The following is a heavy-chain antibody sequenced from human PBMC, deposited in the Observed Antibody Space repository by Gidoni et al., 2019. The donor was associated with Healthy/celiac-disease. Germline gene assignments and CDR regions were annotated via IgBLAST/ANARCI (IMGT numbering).Heavy chain of an antibody. CDR2: ISYDGSNK. D-gene: IGHD3-10*01. Sequence: QVQLVESGGGVVQPGRSLSLSCAASGFTFSSYAMHWVRQAPGKGLEWVAVISYDGSNKYYADSVKGRFTISRDNSKNTLYLQMNSLRAEDTAVYYCARDDYYGSTCMDVWGQGTTVTVSS. V-gene: IGHV3-30-3*01. J-gene: IGHJ6*02. CDR1: GFTFSSYA. CDR3: ARDDYYGSTCMDV.